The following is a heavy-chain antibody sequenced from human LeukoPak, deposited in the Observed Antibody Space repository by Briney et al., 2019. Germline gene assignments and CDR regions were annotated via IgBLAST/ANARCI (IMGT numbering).Heavy chain of an antibody. D-gene: IGHD3-10*01. CDR3: ARVELYGSGTDY. J-gene: IGHJ4*02. V-gene: IGHV1-2*02. CDR1: GYTFTGYY. CDR2: INPNSGGT. Sequence: ASVKVSCKASGYTFTGYYMHWVRQAPGQGLEWMGWINPNSGGTNYARKFQGRVTMTRDTSISTAYMELSRLRSDDTAVYYCARVELYGSGTDYWGQGTLVTVSS.